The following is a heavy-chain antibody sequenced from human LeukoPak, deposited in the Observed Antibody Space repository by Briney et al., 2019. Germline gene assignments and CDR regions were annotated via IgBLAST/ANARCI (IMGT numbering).Heavy chain of an antibody. J-gene: IGHJ6*03. CDR3: AKNRGGTYKYYMDV. V-gene: IGHV3-23*01. Sequence: GGSLRLSCAASGFTFNNYAMSWVRQAPGMGLEWLSYVSGSGGATYYAASAKGRFTISRDNSKNTVYLQMGSLRAEDTAVCYCAKNRGGTYKYYMDVWGNGTTVTVSS. CDR2: VSGSGGAT. CDR1: GFTFNNYA. D-gene: IGHD1-1*01.